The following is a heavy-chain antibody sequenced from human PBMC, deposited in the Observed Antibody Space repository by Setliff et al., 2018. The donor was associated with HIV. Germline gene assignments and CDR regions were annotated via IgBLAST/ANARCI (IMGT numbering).Heavy chain of an antibody. CDR2: ILSTGERT. J-gene: IGHJ6*02. V-gene: IGHV3-23*01. CDR1: GFTFSSAW. CDR3: ARGRNRNYVVYGMDV. Sequence: PGESLKISCAASGFTFSSAWMGWVRQAPGKGLEWVSAILSTGERTFYADSVKGRFTISRDNSKNMLYLQMDSLRAEDTAVYYCARGRNRNYVVYGMDVWGQGTTVTVSS. D-gene: IGHD1-7*01.